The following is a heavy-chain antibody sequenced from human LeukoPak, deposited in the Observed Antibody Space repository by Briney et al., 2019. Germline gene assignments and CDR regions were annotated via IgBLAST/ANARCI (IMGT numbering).Heavy chain of an antibody. Sequence: SETLSLTCAVSGGSISSSNWWSWVRQPPGKGLEWIGEIYHSGSTNYNPSLKSRVTISVDKSKNQFSLKLSSVTAADTAVYYCARVTLDNWISPLEIDYWGQGALVTVSS. V-gene: IGHV4-4*02. CDR1: GGSISSSNW. CDR3: ARVTLDNWISPLEIDY. D-gene: IGHD1-20*01. CDR2: IYHSGST. J-gene: IGHJ4*02.